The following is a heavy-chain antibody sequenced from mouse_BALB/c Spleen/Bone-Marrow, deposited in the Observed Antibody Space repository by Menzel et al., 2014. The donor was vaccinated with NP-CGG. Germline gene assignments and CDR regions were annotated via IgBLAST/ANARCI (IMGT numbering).Heavy chain of an antibody. Sequence: DVQLQESGPGLVKPSQSLSLTCTVTGYSITSDYAWNWIRQFPGNKLEWMGYISYSGSTSYNPSLKSRISITRDTSKNQSFLQLNSVTTEDTATYYCAGYYDYRYYAMDYWGQGTSVTVSS. J-gene: IGHJ4*01. CDR2: ISYSGST. V-gene: IGHV3-2*02. CDR1: GYSITSDYA. D-gene: IGHD2-4*01. CDR3: AGYYDYRYYAMDY.